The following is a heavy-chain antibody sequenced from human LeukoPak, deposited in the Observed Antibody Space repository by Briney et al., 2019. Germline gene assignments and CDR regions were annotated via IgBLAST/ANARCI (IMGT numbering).Heavy chain of an antibody. D-gene: IGHD2-2*01. J-gene: IGHJ4*02. CDR2: INLSGST. CDR1: GGSFSGYY. CDR3: ASSVVVPAATRIAAAGSFDY. V-gene: IGHV4-34*01. Sequence: KPSETLSLTCAVYGGSFSGYYWSWIRQPPGKGLEWIGEINLSGSTNYNPSLKSRVTISVDTSKNQFSLKLSSVTAADTAVYYCASSVVVPAATRIAAAGSFDYWGQGTLVTVSS.